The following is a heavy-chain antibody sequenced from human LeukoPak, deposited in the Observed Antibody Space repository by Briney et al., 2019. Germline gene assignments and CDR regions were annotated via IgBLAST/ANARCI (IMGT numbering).Heavy chain of an antibody. CDR3: APHSFGVVNMGVD. D-gene: IGHD3-3*01. J-gene: IGHJ4*02. Sequence: GGSLRLSCAASGFTFSSYAMSWVRQAPGKGLEWVSAISRSGNTFYADSVKGRFTISRDSSKNTLFLQMSSLRVEDTAIYYCAPHSFGVVNMGVDWGQGTLVTVSS. CDR1: GFTFSSYA. V-gene: IGHV3-23*01. CDR2: ISRSGNT.